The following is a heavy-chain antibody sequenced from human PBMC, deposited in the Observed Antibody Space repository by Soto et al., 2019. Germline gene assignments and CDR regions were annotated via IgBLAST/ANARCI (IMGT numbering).Heavy chain of an antibody. CDR1: GFTFNNYA. CDR2: ISGGGDTT. J-gene: IGHJ4*02. V-gene: IGHV3-23*01. D-gene: IGHD3-10*01. Sequence: EVQLLESGGGLVQPGGSLRLFCAASGFTFNNYAMSWVRQAPGKGLEWVSAISGGGDTTSYADSVKGRFTVSRDGSKNTLYLQMNSLRAEDTAVYYCAKGRGGSGSLTPRVDFWGQGTLVTVSS. CDR3: AKGRGGSGSLTPRVDF.